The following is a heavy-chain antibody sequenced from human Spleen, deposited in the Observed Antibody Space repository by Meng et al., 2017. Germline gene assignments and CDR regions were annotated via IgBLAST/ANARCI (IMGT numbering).Heavy chain of an antibody. J-gene: IGHJ4*02. CDR1: GFTVSNNY. CDR2: IYSGGDT. CDR3: ARSGSSWYQLDY. V-gene: IGHV3-53*01. Sequence: GESLKISCAASGFTVSNNYMSWVRQAPGKGLEWVSVIYSGGDTYYADSVKGRFTISRDNSKNTLYLQMNSLRAEDTAVYYCARSGSSWYQLDYWGQGSRVNGAS. D-gene: IGHD6-13*01.